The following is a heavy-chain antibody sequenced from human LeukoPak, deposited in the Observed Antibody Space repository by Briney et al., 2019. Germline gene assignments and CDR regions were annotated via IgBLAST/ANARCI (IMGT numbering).Heavy chain of an antibody. D-gene: IGHD3-9*01. J-gene: IGHJ6*02. Sequence: GGSLRLSCAASGFTVSSNYMSWVRQAPGKGLEWVSVIYSGGSTYYADSVKGRFTISRDNSKNALYLQMNSLRAEDTAVYYCARDGLTSYYDILTGSYGMDVWGQGTTVTVSS. CDR2: IYSGGST. V-gene: IGHV3-66*01. CDR3: ARDGLTSYYDILTGSYGMDV. CDR1: GFTVSSNY.